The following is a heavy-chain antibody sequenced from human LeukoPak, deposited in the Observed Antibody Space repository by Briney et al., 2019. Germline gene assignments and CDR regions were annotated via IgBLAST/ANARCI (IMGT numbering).Heavy chain of an antibody. Sequence: GGSLRLSCAASGFTFSNYWMSWVRQAPGKGLEWVANIKQDGSEKYYMDSVKGRFTISRDNVKKSLNLQMNSLRAEDTAVYYCARFLDYYYGMDVWGQGTTVTVSS. J-gene: IGHJ6*02. CDR2: IKQDGSEK. CDR3: ARFLDYYYGMDV. CDR1: GFTFSNYW. V-gene: IGHV3-7*03.